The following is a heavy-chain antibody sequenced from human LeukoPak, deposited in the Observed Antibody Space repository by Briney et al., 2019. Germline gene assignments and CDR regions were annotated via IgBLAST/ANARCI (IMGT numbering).Heavy chain of an antibody. Sequence: ASVKVSCKASGFTFTGYHMHWVRQAPGQGLEWLGRISPNSGDKNYAQKFQDRFTMARDTSISTIYMELSSLRSDDTARYYCARVTGVTNSKNALGYWGQGTLVTVSA. CDR2: ISPNSGDK. V-gene: IGHV1-2*06. CDR3: ARVTGVTNSKNALGY. J-gene: IGHJ4*02. CDR1: GFTFTGYH. D-gene: IGHD2/OR15-2a*01.